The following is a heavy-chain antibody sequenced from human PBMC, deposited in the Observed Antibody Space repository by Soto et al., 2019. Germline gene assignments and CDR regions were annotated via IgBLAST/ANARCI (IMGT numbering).Heavy chain of an antibody. CDR1: GGSFSGYY. D-gene: IGHD1-7*01. J-gene: IGHJ6*02. V-gene: IGHV4-34*01. Sequence: SETLSLTCAVYGGSFSGYYWSWIRQPPGKGLEWIGEINHSGSTNYNPSFKSRVTISVDTSKNQFSLKLSSVTAADTAVYYCARGLECHWNWGLYYYYYGMDVWGQGTTVTVSS. CDR3: ARGLECHWNWGLYYYYYGMDV. CDR2: INHSGST.